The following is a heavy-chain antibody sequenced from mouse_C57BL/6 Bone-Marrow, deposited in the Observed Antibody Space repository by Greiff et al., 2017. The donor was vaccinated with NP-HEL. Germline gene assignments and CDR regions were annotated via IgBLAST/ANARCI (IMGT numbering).Heavy chain of an antibody. CDR2: INPYNGGT. Sequence: EVKLQESGPVLVKPGASVKMSCKASGYTFTDYYMNWVKQSHGKSLEWIGVINPYNGGTSYNQKFKGKATLTVDKSSSTAYMELNSLTSEDSAVYYCARITTVVDYWGQGTTLTVSS. D-gene: IGHD1-1*01. CDR3: ARITTVVDY. V-gene: IGHV1-19*01. J-gene: IGHJ2*01. CDR1: GYTFTDYY.